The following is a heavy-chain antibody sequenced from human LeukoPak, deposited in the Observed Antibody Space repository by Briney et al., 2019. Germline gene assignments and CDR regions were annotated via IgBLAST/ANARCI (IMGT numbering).Heavy chain of an antibody. D-gene: IGHD5-18*01. J-gene: IGHJ3*01. CDR2: ISGSGDT. V-gene: IGHV3-23*01. Sequence: GGSLRLSCAASGFTFGRYDISWVRQAPGTGLEWVSGISGSGDTCNADSVKGRFSISRDNSKNALHLQMNSLRAEDTAVYYCAKPLGYSYGVDAFHVGGQGTMVTVSS. CDR1: GFTFGRYD. CDR3: AKPLGYSYGVDAFHV.